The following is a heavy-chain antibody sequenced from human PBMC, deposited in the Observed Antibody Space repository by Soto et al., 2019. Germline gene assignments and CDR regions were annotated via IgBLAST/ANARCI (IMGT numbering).Heavy chain of an antibody. J-gene: IGHJ1*01. Sequence: SETLSLTCTVSGGSISSCYWSWIRQPPGKGLEWIGYIYYSGSTTYNPSLGSRVTISVDTSKNQFSLKLSSVTAADTAVYYCARLGHVYYYDSSGYREYFQHWGQGTLVTVSS. CDR1: GGSISSCY. CDR3: ARLGHVYYYDSSGYREYFQH. CDR2: IYYSGST. V-gene: IGHV4-59*01. D-gene: IGHD3-22*01.